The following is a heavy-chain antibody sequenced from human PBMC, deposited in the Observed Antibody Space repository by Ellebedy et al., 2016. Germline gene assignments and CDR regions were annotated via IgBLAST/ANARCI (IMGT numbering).Heavy chain of an antibody. J-gene: IGHJ3*01. D-gene: IGHD6-19*01. CDR3: AKWNGGWYAFEV. V-gene: IGHV4-59*02. CDR2: VFHTGTT. Sequence: GSLRLTCNVSGGSVSSDYWNWIRRPPGKGLEWIGYVFHTGTTNYNPSLKSRVTMSVDTSKSQFSLRLTSVTAADTAVYYCAKWNGGWYAFEVWGQGTMVTVSS. CDR1: GGSVSSDY.